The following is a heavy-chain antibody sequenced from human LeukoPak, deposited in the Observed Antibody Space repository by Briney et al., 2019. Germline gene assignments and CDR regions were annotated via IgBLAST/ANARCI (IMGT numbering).Heavy chain of an antibody. V-gene: IGHV4-30-2*01. D-gene: IGHD2-15*01. CDR1: GGSISSGGYS. CDR2: IYHSGST. CDR3: ARGGYCSGGSCYSDYYYGMDV. J-gene: IGHJ6*04. Sequence: PPQTLSLTCAVSGGSISSGGYSWSWIRQPPGKGLEWIGYIYHSGSTYYNPSLKSRVTISVDRSKNQFSLKLSSVTAADTAVYYCARGGYCSGGSCYSDYYYGMDVWGKGTTVTVSS.